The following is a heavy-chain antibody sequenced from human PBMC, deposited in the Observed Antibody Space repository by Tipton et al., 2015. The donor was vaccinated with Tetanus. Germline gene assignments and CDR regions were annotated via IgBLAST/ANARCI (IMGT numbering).Heavy chain of an antibody. Sequence: TLSLTCAFYGGSFSGYYWNWIRQPPGKGLEWIGEINDSGSTSYNPSLKSRVTISVDTSKNQFSLNLSSVTAADTAVYYCARWETVTTKIHYWGQGTLVTVSS. D-gene: IGHD4-17*01. J-gene: IGHJ4*02. V-gene: IGHV4-34*01. CDR1: GGSFSGYY. CDR3: ARWETVTTKIHY. CDR2: INDSGST.